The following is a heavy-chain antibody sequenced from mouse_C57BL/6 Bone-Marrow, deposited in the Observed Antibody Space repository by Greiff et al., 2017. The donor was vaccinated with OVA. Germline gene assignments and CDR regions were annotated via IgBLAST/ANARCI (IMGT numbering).Heavy chain of an antibody. Sequence: EVKVVESGGDLVKPGGSLKLSCAASGFTFSSYGMSWVLQTPDKRLEWVATISSGGSYTYYPDSVKGRFTISRDNARNTLYLQMSSLKSEDTAMYYCARRDYGAYGGQGTLVTVSA. CDR2: ISSGGSYT. CDR1: GFTFSSYG. CDR3: ARRDYGAY. V-gene: IGHV5-6*02. D-gene: IGHD1-1*01. J-gene: IGHJ3*01.